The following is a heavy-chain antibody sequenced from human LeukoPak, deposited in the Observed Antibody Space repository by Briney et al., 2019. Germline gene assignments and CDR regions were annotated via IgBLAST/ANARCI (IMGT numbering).Heavy chain of an antibody. V-gene: IGHV1-2*02. CDR1: GYTFPAYY. Sequence: EASVKVSCKASGYTFPAYYLHWVRQAPGQGFEWMGWINPHSGDTNYAQKFRGRVTMTRDTSITTAYMELSRLRSDDTAVYYCARVTMIVVADGMDVWGQGTTVTVSS. D-gene: IGHD3-22*01. CDR3: ARVTMIVVADGMDV. J-gene: IGHJ6*02. CDR2: INPHSGDT.